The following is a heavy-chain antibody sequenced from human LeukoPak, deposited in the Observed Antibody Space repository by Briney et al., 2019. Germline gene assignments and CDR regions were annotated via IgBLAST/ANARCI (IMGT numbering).Heavy chain of an antibody. J-gene: IGHJ4*02. CDR3: AKAVTISLSPIDY. V-gene: IGHV3-9*01. CDR2: ISWNSGSI. D-gene: IGHD4-17*01. CDR1: GFTFDDYA. Sequence: GGSLRLSCAASGFTFDDYAMHWVRQAPGKGLEWVSGISWNSGSIGYADSVKGRFTISRDNAKNSLYLQMNSLRAEDTALYYCAKAVTISLSPIDYWGQGTLVTVSS.